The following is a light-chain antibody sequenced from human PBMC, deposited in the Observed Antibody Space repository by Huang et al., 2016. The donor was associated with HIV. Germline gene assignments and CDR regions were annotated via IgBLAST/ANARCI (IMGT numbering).Light chain of an antibody. CDR1: QSISTW. CDR3: QQYNAYWM. V-gene: IGKV1-5*03. CDR2: KAS. Sequence: DIQITQSPSTLSASVGDRVTITCRASQSISTWLAWYQQKPGKAPKLLIYKASILESGVPSRFSGSGSGTEFTLTISSLQPDDFATYYCQQYNAYWMFGQGTKVEVK. J-gene: IGKJ1*01.